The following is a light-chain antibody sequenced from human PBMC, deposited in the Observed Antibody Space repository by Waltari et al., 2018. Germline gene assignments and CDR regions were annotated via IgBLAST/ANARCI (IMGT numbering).Light chain of an antibody. J-gene: IGKJ4*01. Sequence: DIVMTQSPDSLAVSLGERANINCKSSQSVLYSSNNKNYLAWYQQKPGQPPKLLIYLASTRESGVPYRFSGSGSGTDFTLTISSLQAEDVAVYYCQQYYSTPLTFGGGTKVEIK. CDR2: LAS. CDR3: QQYYSTPLT. CDR1: QSVLYSSNNKNY. V-gene: IGKV4-1*01.